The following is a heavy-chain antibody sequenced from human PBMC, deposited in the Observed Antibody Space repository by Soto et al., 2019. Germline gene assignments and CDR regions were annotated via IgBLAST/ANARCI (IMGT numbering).Heavy chain of an antibody. CDR3: ARDPPTNWGLFDY. J-gene: IGHJ4*02. CDR1: GGTFSSYT. D-gene: IGHD7-27*01. CDR2: IIPILGIA. Sequence: QVQLVQSGAEVKKPGSSMKVSCKASGGTFSSYTISWVRQAPGQGLEWMGRIIPILGIANYAQKFQGRVTITADKSTSTAYMELSSLRSEDTAVYYCARDPPTNWGLFDYWGQGTLVTVSS. V-gene: IGHV1-69*08.